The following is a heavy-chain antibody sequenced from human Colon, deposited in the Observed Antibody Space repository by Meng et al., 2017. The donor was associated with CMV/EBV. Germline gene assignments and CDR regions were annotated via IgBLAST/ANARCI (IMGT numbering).Heavy chain of an antibody. D-gene: IGHD3-9*01. CDR2: IMGNSRTI. V-gene: IGHV3-48*02. CDR3: ARGSTDYYSLFDY. CDR1: GFTFSIYS. J-gene: IGHJ4*02. Sequence: GGSLRLSCEASGFTFSIYSMNWVRQAPGKGLEWVAHIMGNSRTIYYADSVKGRFTISRDNGKNSLQLQMNSLRDEDTAMYYCARGSTDYYSLFDYWGQGTLVTVSS.